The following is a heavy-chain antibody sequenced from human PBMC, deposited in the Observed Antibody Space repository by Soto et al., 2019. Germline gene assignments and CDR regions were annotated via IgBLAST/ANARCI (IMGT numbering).Heavy chain of an antibody. CDR3: ARWGYPAMQAFDF. D-gene: IGHD3-16*02. V-gene: IGHV4-31*03. J-gene: IGHJ3*01. CDR1: GGSVSSGSYY. Sequence: SETLSLTCTVSGGSVSSGSYYWSWIRQHPGRGLEWIGYIYYTGNTYYNPSLKSRLAISVDTSKNQFSLKLTSVTAADTAVYSCARWGYPAMQAFDFWGQGTMVTVS. CDR2: IYYTGNT.